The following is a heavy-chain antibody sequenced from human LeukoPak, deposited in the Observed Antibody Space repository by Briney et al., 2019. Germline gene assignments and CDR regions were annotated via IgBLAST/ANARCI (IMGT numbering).Heavy chain of an antibody. D-gene: IGHD2-15*01. V-gene: IGHV1-3*01. CDR1: VYTCTSYA. Sequence: ASVKVSCKASVYTCTSYAMHWVRQPPGQGLEWMGCINAGNGNTKYSKKFQGRVTITRDTSASTAYMELSSLRSEDTAVYYCAGVLGYCSGGSCSNWFDPWGKGTLVTVSS. CDR3: AGVLGYCSGGSCSNWFDP. CDR2: INAGNGNT. J-gene: IGHJ5*02.